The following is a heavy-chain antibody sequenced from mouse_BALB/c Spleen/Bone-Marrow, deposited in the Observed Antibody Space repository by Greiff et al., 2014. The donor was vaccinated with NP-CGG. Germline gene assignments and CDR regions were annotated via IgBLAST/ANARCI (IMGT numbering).Heavy chain of an antibody. Sequence: EVQGVESGAELVKPGASVKLSCTASGFNIKDTYMHWVKQRPEQGLEWIGRIDPANGXXXXXXXXXXXXXXXADTSSNTAYLQLSSLTSEDTAVYDCARYRLGTYFDYWGQGTTLTVSS. J-gene: IGHJ2*01. V-gene: IGHV14-3*02. CDR3: ARYRLGTYFDY. D-gene: IGHD1-2*01. CDR1: GFNIKDTY. CDR2: IDPANGXX.